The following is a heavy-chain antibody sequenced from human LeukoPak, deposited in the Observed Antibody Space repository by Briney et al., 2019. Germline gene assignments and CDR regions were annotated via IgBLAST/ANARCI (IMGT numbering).Heavy chain of an antibody. CDR3: ARFGEDGEDMDV. CDR1: GYNFTGYL. J-gene: IGHJ6*03. CDR2: IDPKRGVT. Sequence: ASVKVSCKTSGYNFTGYLIHWVRQAPGQGLGWMGWIDPKRGVTRYAQKYQGRVTLTRDTSISTLYMELTSLKSDDTAVYFCARFGEDGEDMDVWGEGTTVIVSS. V-gene: IGHV1-2*02. D-gene: IGHD3-16*01.